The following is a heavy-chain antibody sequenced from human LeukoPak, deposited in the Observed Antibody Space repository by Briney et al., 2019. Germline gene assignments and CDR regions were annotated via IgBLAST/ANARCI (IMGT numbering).Heavy chain of an antibody. Sequence: GGSLRLSCAASGFTLSNHAMIWVRQASGKGLEWVSSISGSGAMTYYADSVKGRFTISRDNAMDRLYLQMNSLRAEDTALYYCARDSPERGYSYGPLDNYFDYWGQGTLVTVSS. J-gene: IGHJ4*02. D-gene: IGHD5-18*01. CDR1: GFTLSNHA. CDR2: ISGSGAMT. V-gene: IGHV3-23*01. CDR3: ARDSPERGYSYGPLDNYFDY.